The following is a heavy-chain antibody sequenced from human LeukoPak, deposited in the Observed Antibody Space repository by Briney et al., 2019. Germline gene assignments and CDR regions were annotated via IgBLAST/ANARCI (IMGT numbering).Heavy chain of an antibody. Sequence: PSETLSLTCTVSGGSISSSSYYWGWIRQPPGKGLEGIGSIYYSGSTYYNPSLKIRVTISVDTSKNQFSLKLSFVPAADTAVYYCARAYVDYGPFDYWGQGTLVTVSS. CDR2: IYYSGST. D-gene: IGHD4-17*01. CDR3: ARAYVDYGPFDY. V-gene: IGHV4-39*01. J-gene: IGHJ4*02. CDR1: GGSISSSSYY.